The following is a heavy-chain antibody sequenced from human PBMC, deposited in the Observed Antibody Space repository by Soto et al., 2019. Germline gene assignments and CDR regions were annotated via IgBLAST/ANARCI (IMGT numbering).Heavy chain of an antibody. V-gene: IGHV3-33*01. Sequence: VGSLRLSCAASGFIFSNYGIHWVRQAPGKGLEWVALIWYVGSNKYYADSVKGRFIVSRDNTNNTVYLQLNSLRADDTAVYYCARGGAVAGSQDFWGPGTLVTVSS. J-gene: IGHJ4*02. CDR2: IWYVGSNK. D-gene: IGHD6-19*01. CDR3: ARGGAVAGSQDF. CDR1: GFIFSNYG.